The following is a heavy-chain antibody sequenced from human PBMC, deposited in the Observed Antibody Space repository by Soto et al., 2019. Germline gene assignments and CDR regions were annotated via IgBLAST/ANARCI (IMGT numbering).Heavy chain of an antibody. Sequence: QVQLVESGGGVVQPGRSLRLSCAASGFTFSSYGMHWVRQAPGKGLEWVAVISYDGSNKYYADSVKGRFTISRDNSKNTLYLQMNSLRAEDTAVYYCAKDMTYYYGLGYCPFDYWGQGTLVTVSS. CDR3: AKDMTYYYGLGYCPFDY. J-gene: IGHJ4*02. D-gene: IGHD3-10*01. CDR1: GFTFSSYG. V-gene: IGHV3-30*18. CDR2: ISYDGSNK.